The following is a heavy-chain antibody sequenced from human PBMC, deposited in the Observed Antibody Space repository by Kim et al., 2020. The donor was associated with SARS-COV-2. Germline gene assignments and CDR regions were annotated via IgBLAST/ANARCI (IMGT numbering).Heavy chain of an antibody. D-gene: IGHD3-10*01. V-gene: IGHV2-5*02. J-gene: IGHJ6*02. CDR1: GFSLSTSGVG. CDR2: IYWDDDK. Sequence: SGPTLVNPTQTLTLTCTFSGFSLSTSGVGVGWIRQPPGKALEWLALIYWDDDKRYSPSLKSRLTITKDTSKNQVVLTMTNMDPVDTATYYCAHSNGYGSGNDYYYYGMDVWGQGTTVTVSS. CDR3: AHSNGYGSGNDYYYYGMDV.